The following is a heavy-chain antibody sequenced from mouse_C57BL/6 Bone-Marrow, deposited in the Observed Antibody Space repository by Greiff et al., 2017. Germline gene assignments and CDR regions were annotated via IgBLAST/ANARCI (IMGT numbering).Heavy chain of an antibody. CDR1: GFNIKDDY. CDR2: IDTENGDT. J-gene: IGHJ3*01. Sequence: EVQLQQSGAELVRPGASVKLSCTASGFNIKDDYMHWVKQRPEQGLEWIGWIDTENGDTEYASKFQGKATITVDTSSNTAYLQLSSLTSEDTAFYYCTRIAYWGQGTLVTVSA. CDR3: TRIAY. V-gene: IGHV14-4*01.